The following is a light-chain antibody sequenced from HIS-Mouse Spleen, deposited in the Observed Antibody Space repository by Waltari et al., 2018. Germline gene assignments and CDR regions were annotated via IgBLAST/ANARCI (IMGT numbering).Light chain of an antibody. Sequence: SYELPQPPSVSVSQGQTARITCSGDALPKKYAYWYQQKSGQAPVLVIYEDSKRPSGIPERFSGSSSGTMATLTISGAQVEDAADYYCYSTDSSGNHRVFGGGTKLTVL. CDR2: EDS. CDR3: YSTDSSGNHRV. J-gene: IGLJ2*01. V-gene: IGLV3-10*01. CDR1: ALPKKY.